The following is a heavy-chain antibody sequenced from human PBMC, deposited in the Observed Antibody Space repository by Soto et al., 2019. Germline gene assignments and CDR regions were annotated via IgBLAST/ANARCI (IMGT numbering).Heavy chain of an antibody. CDR2: ISSSSSYI. J-gene: IGHJ4*02. Sequence: PGGSLRLSCAASGFTFSSYSMNWVRQAPGKGLEWVSSISSSSSYIYYADSVKGRFTIPRDNAKNSLYLQMNSLRAEDTAVYYCARDRSIDYGSGSYYFFDYWGQGTLVTVSS. CDR1: GFTFSSYS. D-gene: IGHD3-10*01. CDR3: ARDRSIDYGSGSYYFFDY. V-gene: IGHV3-21*01.